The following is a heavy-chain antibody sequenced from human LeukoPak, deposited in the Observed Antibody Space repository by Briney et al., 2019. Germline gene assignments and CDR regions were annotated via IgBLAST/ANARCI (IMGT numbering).Heavy chain of an antibody. V-gene: IGHV1-8*01. CDR1: GYTFTSYD. CDR2: MNPNSGNT. Sequence: ASVKVSCKASGYTFTSYDINWVRQATGQGLEWIGWMNPNSGNTGYAQKFQGRVTMTRNTSISTAYMELSSLRSEDTAVYYCARGGEWELLRVSDYWGQGTLVTVSS. J-gene: IGHJ4*02. CDR3: ARGGEWELLRVSDY. D-gene: IGHD1-26*01.